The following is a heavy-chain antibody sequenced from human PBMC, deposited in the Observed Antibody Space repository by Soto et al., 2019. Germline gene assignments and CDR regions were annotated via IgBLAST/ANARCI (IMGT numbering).Heavy chain of an antibody. Sequence: RASVKVSCKASGGTFSSYAISWVRQAPGQGLEWMGGIIPIFGTANYAQKFQGRVTITADESTSTAYMELSSLRSEDTAVYYCARESSRGAMVRGVVYFDYWGQGTLVTVSS. CDR1: GGTFSSYA. D-gene: IGHD3-10*01. V-gene: IGHV1-69*13. J-gene: IGHJ4*02. CDR3: ARESSRGAMVRGVVYFDY. CDR2: IIPIFGTA.